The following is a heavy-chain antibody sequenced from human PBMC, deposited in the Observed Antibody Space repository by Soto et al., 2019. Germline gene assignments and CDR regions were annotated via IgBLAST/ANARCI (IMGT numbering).Heavy chain of an antibody. J-gene: IGHJ4*02. CDR1: GYALTELS. D-gene: IGHD4-4*01. CDR3: ATDLATVTTGLFDY. Sequence: QVQLVQSGAEVKKPGASVKVSCKVSGYALTELSMHWVRQAPGKGLEWMGGFDPEDGEIIYAQKYQGRVTMDEDTTTNTANMEMGSLRSEDTAVSYCATDLATVTTGLFDYWGQRALVTVSS. V-gene: IGHV1-24*01. CDR2: FDPEDGEI.